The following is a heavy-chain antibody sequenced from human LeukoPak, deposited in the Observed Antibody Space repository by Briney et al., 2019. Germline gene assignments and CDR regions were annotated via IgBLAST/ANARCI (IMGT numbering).Heavy chain of an antibody. CDR2: IYHSGST. D-gene: IGHD6-13*01. Sequence: PSETLSLTCTVSGGSISSGYYWGWIRPPPGKGLEWIGSIYHSGSTYYNPSLKSRVTISVDTSKNQFSLKLSSVTAADTAVYYCAREWSVEAAGPEDYFDYWGQGTLVTVSS. CDR3: AREWSVEAAGPEDYFDY. V-gene: IGHV4-38-2*02. CDR1: GGSISSGYY. J-gene: IGHJ4*02.